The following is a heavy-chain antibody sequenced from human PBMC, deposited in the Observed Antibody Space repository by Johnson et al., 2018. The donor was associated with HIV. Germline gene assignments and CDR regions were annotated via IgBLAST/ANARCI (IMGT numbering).Heavy chain of an antibody. V-gene: IGHV3-53*01. J-gene: IGHJ3*02. D-gene: IGHD5-18*01. CDR1: GFTVSSNY. CDR3: ARGLIIQLWLQAAFDI. CDR2: IYSGGST. Sequence: EVQLVESGGGLIQPGGSLRLSRAASGFTVSSNYMSWVRQAPGKGLEWVSVIYSGGSTYYADSVKGRFTISRDNSKNTLYLQMNSLRAEDTAVYYCARGLIIQLWLQAAFDIWGQGTMVTVSS.